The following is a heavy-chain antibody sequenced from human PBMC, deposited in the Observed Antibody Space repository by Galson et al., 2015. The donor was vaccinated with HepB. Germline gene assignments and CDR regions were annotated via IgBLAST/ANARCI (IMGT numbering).Heavy chain of an antibody. V-gene: IGHV3-74*01. J-gene: IGHJ4*02. D-gene: IGHD4-23*01. Sequence: SLRLSCAASGFTLSFYWMHWVRQAPRKGLVWVSRINNDGTTTNYADSVKGRFTISRDNAKNTLYLQMNSLRAEDTAVYYCARPYGGNYHFDYWGQGTLVTVSS. CDR3: ARPYGGNYHFDY. CDR1: GFTLSFYW. CDR2: INNDGTTT.